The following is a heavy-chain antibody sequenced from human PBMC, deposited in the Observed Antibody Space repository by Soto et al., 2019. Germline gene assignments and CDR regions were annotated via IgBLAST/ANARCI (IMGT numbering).Heavy chain of an antibody. J-gene: IGHJ4*02. Sequence: QVQLQESGPGLVKPSETLSLTCTVSGGSISSYYWSWIRQPPGKGLEWIGYIYYSGSTNYNPSLTSRVTISVDTSKNQFSLKLSSVTAADTAVYYCARRRRPGSGNWYGVDYWGQGTLVTVSS. CDR1: GGSISSYY. V-gene: IGHV4-59*08. D-gene: IGHD6-13*01. CDR3: ARRRRPGSGNWYGVDY. CDR2: IYYSGST.